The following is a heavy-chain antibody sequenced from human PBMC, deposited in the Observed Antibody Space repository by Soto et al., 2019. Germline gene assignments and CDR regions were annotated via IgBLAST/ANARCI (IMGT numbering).Heavy chain of an antibody. Sequence: ASVKVSCKXSGYTFISYYIHWVRQAPGQGLEWMGVINPSDGSTSYAQKFQGRVTMTRDTSTSTVYMELSSLRSDDTAVYFCARLATVTPPYYFDFWGQGTLVTVSS. CDR3: ARLATVTPPYYFDF. CDR1: GYTFISYY. D-gene: IGHD4-17*01. V-gene: IGHV1-46*01. CDR2: INPSDGST. J-gene: IGHJ4*02.